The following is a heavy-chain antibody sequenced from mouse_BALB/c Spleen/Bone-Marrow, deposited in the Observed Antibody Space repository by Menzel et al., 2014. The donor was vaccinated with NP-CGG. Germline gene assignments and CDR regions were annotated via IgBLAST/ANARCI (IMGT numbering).Heavy chain of an antibody. CDR3: GSGPAWFAY. Sequence: VQLQQSGPELVKPGASVKISCKASGYSFTGYFMNWVKQSHGKXXXWXXXINPYNGDTFYNQKFKGKATLTVDKSSSTAHMELLSLTSEDSAVYYCGSGPAWFAYWGQGTLVTVSA. J-gene: IGHJ3*01. V-gene: IGHV1-37*01. CDR1: GYSFTGYF. CDR2: INPYNGDT.